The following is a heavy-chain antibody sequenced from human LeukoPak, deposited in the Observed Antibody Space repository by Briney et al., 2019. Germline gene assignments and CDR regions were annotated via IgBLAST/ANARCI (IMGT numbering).Heavy chain of an antibody. CDR3: ARGLGGDYYGSGRGHYGMDV. Sequence: SVKVSCKASGGTFSSYTISWVRQAPGQGLEWMGRIIPILGIANYAQKFQGRVTITADKSTSTAYMELSSLRSEDTGVYYCARGLGGDYYGSGRGHYGMDVWGQGTTVTVSS. J-gene: IGHJ6*02. D-gene: IGHD3-10*01. V-gene: IGHV1-69*02. CDR1: GGTFSSYT. CDR2: IIPILGIA.